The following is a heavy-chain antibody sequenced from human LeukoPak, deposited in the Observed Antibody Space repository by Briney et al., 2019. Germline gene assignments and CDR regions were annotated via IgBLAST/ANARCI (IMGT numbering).Heavy chain of an antibody. Sequence: SETLSLTCTVSGGSISSYYWSWIRQPPGKGLEWIGYIYYSGGTNYNPSLKSRVTISVDTSKNQFSLKLSSVTAADTAVYYRARAGVVVTARWFDPWGQGTLVTVSS. V-gene: IGHV4-59*01. CDR3: ARAGVVVTARWFDP. CDR2: IYYSGGT. D-gene: IGHD2-21*02. J-gene: IGHJ5*02. CDR1: GGSISSYY.